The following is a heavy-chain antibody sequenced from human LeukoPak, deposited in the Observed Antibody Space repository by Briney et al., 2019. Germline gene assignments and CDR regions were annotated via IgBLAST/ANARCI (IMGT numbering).Heavy chain of an antibody. CDR2: IIPIFGTA. J-gene: IGHJ6*03. D-gene: IGHD5-18*01. V-gene: IGHV1-69*13. CDR3: ARGGGYGPGDYYYIDV. CDR1: GGTFSSYA. Sequence: ASVKVSCKASGGTFSSYAISWVRQAPGQGLEWMGGIIPIFGTANYAQKFQGIVTITADESTSTAYMELSSLRSEDTAVYYYARGGGYGPGDYYYIDVWGKGTTVTVSS.